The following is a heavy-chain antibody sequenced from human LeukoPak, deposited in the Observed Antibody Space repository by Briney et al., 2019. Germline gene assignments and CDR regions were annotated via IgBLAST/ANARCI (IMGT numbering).Heavy chain of an antibody. J-gene: IGHJ4*02. D-gene: IGHD1-26*01. CDR2: ISSSSSTI. CDR3: ARRGYSGGYGLGY. Sequence: GGSLRLSCAASGFTFSSYSMNWVRQAPGKGLEWVSYISSSSSTIYYADSVKGRFTISRDNAKNSLYLQMNSLRAEDTAVYYCARRGYSGGYGLGYWGQGTLVTVSS. V-gene: IGHV3-48*04. CDR1: GFTFSSYS.